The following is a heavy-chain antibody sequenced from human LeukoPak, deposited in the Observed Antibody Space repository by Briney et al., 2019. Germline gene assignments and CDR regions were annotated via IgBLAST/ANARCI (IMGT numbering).Heavy chain of an antibody. V-gene: IGHV3-30-3*01. CDR3: ARGVGGAFDI. D-gene: IGHD3-16*01. CDR2: ISYDGSNK. CDR1: GFTFSSYA. J-gene: IGHJ3*02. Sequence: GGSLRLSCAASGFTFSSYAMSWVRQAPGKGLEWVAVISYDGSNKYYADSVKGRFTISRDNSKNTLYLQMNSLRAEDTAVYYCARGVGGAFDIWGQGTMVTVSS.